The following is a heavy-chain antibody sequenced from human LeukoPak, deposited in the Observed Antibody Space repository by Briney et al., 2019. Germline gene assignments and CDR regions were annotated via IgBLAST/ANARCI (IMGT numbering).Heavy chain of an antibody. CDR1: GGSISSSGYY. CDR2: IYYSGNT. D-gene: IGHD3-10*01. Sequence: PSETLSLTCTVSGGSISSSGYYWAWIRQPPGEGLECIGSIYYSGNTNYNPSLKSRVTMSVDTSKNQFSLKLSSVTAADTAVYYCARDTYYYGSGSYYFDYWGQGTLVTVSS. J-gene: IGHJ4*02. V-gene: IGHV4-39*07. CDR3: ARDTYYYGSGSYYFDY.